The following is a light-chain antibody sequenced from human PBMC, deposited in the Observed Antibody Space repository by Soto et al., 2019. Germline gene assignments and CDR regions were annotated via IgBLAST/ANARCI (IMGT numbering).Light chain of an antibody. Sequence: EIVLTQSPGTLSLSPGERATLSCRASQSVRSNFLAWYQQKPGQAPRLLIYGASNRATGIPDRFSGSGSGTELTLTITRLEPEDFAMYYCQRYDSFRTFGQGTKVEI. CDR1: QSVRSNF. CDR3: QRYDSFRT. CDR2: GAS. J-gene: IGKJ1*01. V-gene: IGKV3-20*01.